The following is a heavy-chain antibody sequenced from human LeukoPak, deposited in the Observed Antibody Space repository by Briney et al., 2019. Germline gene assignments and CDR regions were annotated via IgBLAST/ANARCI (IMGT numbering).Heavy chain of an antibody. CDR3: ARDRDYYDSSGYSPDFDY. V-gene: IGHV3-33*01. CDR2: IWSDGNNK. CDR1: GFTFSSYA. D-gene: IGHD3-22*01. Sequence: GGSLRLSCAASGFTFSSYAMHWVRQAPGKGLEWVAIIWSDGNNKYYADSVEGRFTISRDNAKNSLYLQMNSLRAEDTAVYYCARDRDYYDSSGYSPDFDYWGQGTLVTVSS. J-gene: IGHJ4*02.